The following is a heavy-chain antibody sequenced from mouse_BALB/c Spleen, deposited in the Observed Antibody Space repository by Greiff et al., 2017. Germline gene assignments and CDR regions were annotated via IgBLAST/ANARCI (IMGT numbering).Heavy chain of an antibody. CDR3: ARRGYRYDGDY. CDR1: GYTFSSYW. CDR2: ILPGSGST. Sequence: VKLQQSGAELMKPGASVKISCKATGYTFSSYWIEWVKQRPGHGLEWIGEILPGSGSTNYNEKFKGKATFTADTSSNTAYMQLSSLTSEDSAVYYCARRGYRYDGDYWGQGTTLTVSS. D-gene: IGHD2-14*01. V-gene: IGHV1-9*01. J-gene: IGHJ2*01.